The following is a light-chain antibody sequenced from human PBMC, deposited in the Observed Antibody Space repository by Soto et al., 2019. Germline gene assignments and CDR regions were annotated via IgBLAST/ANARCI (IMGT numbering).Light chain of an antibody. CDR3: QQSYSTPRT. J-gene: IGKJ1*01. Sequence: DIQMTQSPSSLSASVGDRVTITCRASQSISSYLNWYQQKPAKAPKLLIYAASSLQSGVPSRFSGSGSGTDFNLTISSLQPEDFATYYCQQSYSTPRTFGQGTKVEIK. V-gene: IGKV1-39*01. CDR2: AAS. CDR1: QSISSY.